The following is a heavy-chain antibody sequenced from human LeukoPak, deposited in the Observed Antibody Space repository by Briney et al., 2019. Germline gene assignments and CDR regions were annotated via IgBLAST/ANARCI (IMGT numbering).Heavy chain of an antibody. Sequence: AGGSLRLSCAASGFTFSDYYMSCIRQAPGKGLEWVAYISSSGSTIYYADSVQGRFTISRDNGTNSLYLQMNSLRAEDTAVYYCAKDSPPRDLWFGDLLSPPDYWGQGTLVTVSS. CDR1: GFTFSDYY. J-gene: IGHJ4*02. CDR2: ISSSGSTI. CDR3: AKDSPPRDLWFGDLLSPPDY. V-gene: IGHV3-11*01. D-gene: IGHD3-10*01.